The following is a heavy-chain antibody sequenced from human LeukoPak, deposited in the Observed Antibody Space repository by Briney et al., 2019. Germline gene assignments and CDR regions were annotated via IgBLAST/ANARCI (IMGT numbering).Heavy chain of an antibody. D-gene: IGHD3-16*02. CDR2: TSSDLNVK. CDR3: ARAYYDYVWGSYRSTHFDY. Sequence: GGSLRLSCAASGFTFRNYVIHWVRQAPGKGLEWVAVTSSDLNVKLYADSVKGRFTISRDNSRSTLYLQMNSLRAEDTAVYYCARAYYDYVWGSYRSTHFDYWGQGTLVTVSS. CDR1: GFTFRNYV. V-gene: IGHV3-30-3*01. J-gene: IGHJ4*02.